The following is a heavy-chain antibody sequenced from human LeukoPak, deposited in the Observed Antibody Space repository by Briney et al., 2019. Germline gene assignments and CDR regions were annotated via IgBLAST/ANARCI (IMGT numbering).Heavy chain of an antibody. CDR1: GFTFSHYY. Sequence: GGSLRLSCAASGFTFSHYYMSWVRQAPGKGLEWVANIKQDGSEQFYLDSVKGRFTISRDNAKNALYLQMHSLRVKDTAVYYCARGTTAADYWGQGTLVTVSS. D-gene: IGHD1-1*01. CDR2: IKQDGSEQ. V-gene: IGHV3-7*04. CDR3: ARGTTAADY. J-gene: IGHJ4*02.